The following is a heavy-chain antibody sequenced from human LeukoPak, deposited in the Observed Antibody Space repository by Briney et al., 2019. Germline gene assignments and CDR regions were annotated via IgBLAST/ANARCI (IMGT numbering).Heavy chain of an antibody. CDR2: ISAYNGNT. D-gene: IGHD3-10*01. V-gene: IGHV1-18*01. J-gene: IGHJ3*02. CDR1: GYTFTNYG. CDR3: AREAIGEGPFDI. Sequence: VASVKVSCKASGYTFTNYGVNWVRQAPGQGLEWMGWISAYNGNTNYEQKLQGRVTMTTDTSTSTAYMELRSLRSDDTALYYCAREAIGEGPFDIWGQGTMVTVSS.